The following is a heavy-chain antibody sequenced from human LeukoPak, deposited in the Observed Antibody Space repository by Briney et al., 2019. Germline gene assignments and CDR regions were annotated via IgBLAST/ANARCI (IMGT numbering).Heavy chain of an antibody. V-gene: IGHV3-30*02. D-gene: IGHD3-9*01. CDR3: ARDHSVLRYFDWFHDLDY. J-gene: IGHJ4*02. CDR2: IRYDGSNK. CDR1: GFTFSSRG. Sequence: GGSLRLSCVASGFTFSSRGMHWVRQAPGKGLEWVAFIRYDGSNKYYADSVKGRFTISRDNSKNTLYLQMNSLRAEDTAVYYCARDHSVLRYFDWFHDLDYWGQGTLVTVSS.